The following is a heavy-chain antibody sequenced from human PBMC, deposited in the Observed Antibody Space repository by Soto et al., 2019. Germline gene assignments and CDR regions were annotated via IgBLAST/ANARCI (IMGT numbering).Heavy chain of an antibody. CDR3: ARGRGDDILTGYPDY. V-gene: IGHV1-24*01. J-gene: IGHJ4*02. D-gene: IGHD3-9*01. Sequence: ASVKVSCRVSGYTLTEFSMHWVRQAPGKGLEWMGGFDPEDGQTIYAQKFQGRATMTKDTSTDTAVMELSSLRSEDTAVYYGARGRGDDILTGYPDYWGQGTLVTVSS. CDR2: FDPEDGQT. CDR1: GYTLTEFS.